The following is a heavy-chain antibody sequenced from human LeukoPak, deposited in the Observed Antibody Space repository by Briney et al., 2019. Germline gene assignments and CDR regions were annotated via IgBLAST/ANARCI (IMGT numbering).Heavy chain of an antibody. Sequence: PSETLSLTCTVSGGSISSGGHSWSWIRQPPGKGLEWIGYIYHSGSGSTYYNPSLKSRVTISIDKSKNQFSLKLNSVTAADTAVYYCARLNDFWSGPTLDVWGQGTTVTVSS. J-gene: IGHJ6*02. D-gene: IGHD3-3*01. CDR1: GGSISSGGHS. CDR3: ARLNDFWSGPTLDV. V-gene: IGHV4-30-2*01. CDR2: IYHSGSGST.